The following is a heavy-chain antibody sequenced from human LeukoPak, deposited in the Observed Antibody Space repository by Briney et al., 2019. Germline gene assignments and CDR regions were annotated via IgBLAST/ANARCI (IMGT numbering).Heavy chain of an antibody. CDR2: IYSGGST. CDR1: GFTFSSYW. Sequence: GGSLRLSCAASGFTFSSYWMNWVRQPPGKGPEWVSVIYSGGSTHYADSVKGRFTISRDNSKNTLYLQMNSLRAEDTAVYYCARDRLHYDSLTGYPADWGQGTLVTVSS. D-gene: IGHD3-9*01. CDR3: ARDRLHYDSLTGYPAD. J-gene: IGHJ4*02. V-gene: IGHV3-66*01.